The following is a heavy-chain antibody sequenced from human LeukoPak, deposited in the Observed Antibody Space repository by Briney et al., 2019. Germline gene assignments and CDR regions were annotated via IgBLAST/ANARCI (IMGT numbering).Heavy chain of an antibody. Sequence: GGSLRLSCAASGFTFSSYGMHWVRQAPGKGLEWVAVIWYDGSNKYYADSVKGRSTISRDNSKNTLYLQMNSLRAEDTAVYYCAREITMVRGADWFDPWGQGTLVTVSS. D-gene: IGHD3-10*01. J-gene: IGHJ5*02. V-gene: IGHV3-33*01. CDR3: AREITMVRGADWFDP. CDR2: IWYDGSNK. CDR1: GFTFSSYG.